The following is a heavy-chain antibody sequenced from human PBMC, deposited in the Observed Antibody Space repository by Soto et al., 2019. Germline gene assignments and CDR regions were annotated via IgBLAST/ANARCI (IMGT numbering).Heavy chain of an antibody. D-gene: IGHD6-6*01. V-gene: IGHV1-69*01. CDR3: ATGISARYYYYGMDV. J-gene: IGHJ6*02. CDR2: IIPMYGTA. CDR1: GGTFSSYA. Sequence: QVQLVQSGAEVKKPGSSVKVSCKASGGTFSSYAISWVRQAPGQGLEWMGGIIPMYGTANYAQKFKGRVTITADESTLTAYMELSSLRSEDTAVYYWATGISARYYYYGMDVWGQGPTVTVSS.